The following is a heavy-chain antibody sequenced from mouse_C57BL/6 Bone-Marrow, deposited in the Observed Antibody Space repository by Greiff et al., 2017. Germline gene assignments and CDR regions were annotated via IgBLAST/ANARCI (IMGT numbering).Heavy chain of an antibody. V-gene: IGHV1-80*01. J-gene: IGHJ2*01. D-gene: IGHD1-1*01. CDR3: ARRDCYGSSFFDY. CDR1: GYAFSSYW. Sequence: QVHVKQSGAELVKPGASVKISCKASGYAFSSYWMNWVKQRPGKGLEWIGQIYPGDGDTNYNGKFTGQATLTADKSSSTDYMPLSSLTSEDSAVYFGARRDCYGSSFFDYWGQGTTLTVSS. CDR2: IYPGDGDT.